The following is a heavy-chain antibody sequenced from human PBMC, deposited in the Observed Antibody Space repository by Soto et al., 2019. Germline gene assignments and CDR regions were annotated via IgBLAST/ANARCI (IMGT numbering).Heavy chain of an antibody. V-gene: IGHV2-5*02. D-gene: IGHD6-6*01. J-gene: IGHJ4*02. CDR1: GFSLSTSGVG. CDR2: IYWDDDK. CDR3: AHRTVGSSPSIPFDY. Sequence: QITLKESGPTLVKPTQTLTLTCTFSGFSLSTSGVGVGWIRQPPGKALEWLALIYWDDDKRYSPSLKSRLTIXXDXSXXQVVLTMTNMDPVDTATYYCAHRTVGSSPSIPFDYWGQGTLVTVSS.